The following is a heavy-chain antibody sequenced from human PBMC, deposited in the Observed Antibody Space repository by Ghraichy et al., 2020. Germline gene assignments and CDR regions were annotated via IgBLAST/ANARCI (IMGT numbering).Heavy chain of an antibody. D-gene: IGHD3-22*01. CDR2: INSNGGST. CDR3: ARAAGSSGPPVGF. J-gene: IGHJ4*02. CDR1: GFTFSSYA. V-gene: IGHV3-64*01. Sequence: GGSLRLSCAASGFTFSSYAMYWVRQAPGKGLEYVSAINSNGGSTYYANSVKGRFTISRDNSKNTLYLQMGSLRAEDMAVYYCARAAGSSGPPVGFWGQGTLVTVSS.